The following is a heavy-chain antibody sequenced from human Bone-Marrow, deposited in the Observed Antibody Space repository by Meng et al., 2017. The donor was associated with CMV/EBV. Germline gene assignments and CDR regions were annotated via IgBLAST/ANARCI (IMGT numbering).Heavy chain of an antibody. CDR1: GYTFTGYY. J-gene: IGHJ5*02. D-gene: IGHD6-13*01. CDR2: INPNSGGT. V-gene: IGHV1-2*02. Sequence: ASEKVSCKASGYTFTGYYMHWVRQAPGQGLEWMGWINPNSGGTNYAQKFQGRVTMTRDTSISTAYMELSSLRSEDTAVYYCARAMTSIAAATLDPWGQGTLVTVSS. CDR3: ARAMTSIAAATLDP.